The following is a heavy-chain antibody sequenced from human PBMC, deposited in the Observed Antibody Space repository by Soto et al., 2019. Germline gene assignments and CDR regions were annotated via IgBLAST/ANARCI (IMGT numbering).Heavy chain of an antibody. Sequence: QITLKESGPTLVKPTQTLTLTCTFSGFSLSTPGVVVGWIRQPPGNALEWLAIIYWADDKRYSPSVNTRLTITTDTSKNQVVLILNTMDPLDTAPYSCAHSTGPRVITFGGVIVVGRFDPWGQGPLVPVSS. J-gene: IGHJ5*02. D-gene: IGHD3-16*02. CDR1: GFSLSTPGVV. CDR3: AHSTGPRVITFGGVIVVGRFDP. CDR2: IYWADDK. V-gene: IGHV2-5*02.